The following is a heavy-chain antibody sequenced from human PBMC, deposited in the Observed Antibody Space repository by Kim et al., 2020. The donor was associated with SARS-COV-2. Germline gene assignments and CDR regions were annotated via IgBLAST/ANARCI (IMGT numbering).Heavy chain of an antibody. CDR2: ISWNSGSI. J-gene: IGHJ2*01. V-gene: IGHV3-9*01. CDR1: GFTFDDYA. Sequence: GGSLRLSCAASGFTFDDYAMHWVRQAPGKGLEWVSGISWNSGSIGYADSVKGRFTISRDNAKNSLYLQMNSLRAEDTALYYCAKDKGGVFDLWGRGTLVT. CDR3: AKDKGGVFDL. D-gene: IGHD6-25*01.